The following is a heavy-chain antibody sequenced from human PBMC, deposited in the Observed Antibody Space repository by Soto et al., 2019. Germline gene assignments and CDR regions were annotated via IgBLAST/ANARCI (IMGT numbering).Heavy chain of an antibody. Sequence: QVQLVESGGGVVQPGRSLRLSCKASGFTFSSYPMHWGRQAPGKGLEWVALISYDGINQYYADSVKGECTICRDNSKNTVYQQRNSLRAEDMAVYYCARDHRKKDERSGYYWGIDVWGQGTTVTVSS. J-gene: IGHJ6*02. D-gene: IGHD3-22*01. V-gene: IGHV3-30-3*01. CDR3: ARDHRKKDERSGYYWGIDV. CDR2: ISYDGINQ. CDR1: GFTFSSYP.